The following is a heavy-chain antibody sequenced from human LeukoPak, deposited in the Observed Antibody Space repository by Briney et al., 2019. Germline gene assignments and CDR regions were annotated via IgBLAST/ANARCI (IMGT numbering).Heavy chain of an antibody. J-gene: IGHJ4*02. V-gene: IGHV1-2*02. Sequence: ASVKVSCKASGYTFTGYYMHWVRQAPGQGLEWMGWINPNSGGTNYAQKFQGRVTMTRDTSISTAYMELSRLRSDDTAVYYCARENYYDSSGYYFFDYWGQGTLVTVSS. D-gene: IGHD3-22*01. CDR2: INPNSGGT. CDR1: GYTFTGYY. CDR3: ARENYYDSSGYYFFDY.